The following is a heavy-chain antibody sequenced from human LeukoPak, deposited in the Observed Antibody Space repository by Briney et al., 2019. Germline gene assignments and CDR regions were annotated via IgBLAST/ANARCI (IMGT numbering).Heavy chain of an antibody. V-gene: IGHV3-23*01. CDR3: AKGGGRFCSSTSCYADY. J-gene: IGHJ4*02. D-gene: IGHD2-2*01. CDR2: ISGSGGST. CDR1: GFTFSSYA. Sequence: PGGSLRLSCAASGFTFSSYAMSWVRQAPGKGLEWVSAISGSGGSTYYADSVKGRFTISRDNSKNTLYLQMDSLKIGDTAVYYCAKGGGRFCSSTSCYADYWGQGILVAVSS.